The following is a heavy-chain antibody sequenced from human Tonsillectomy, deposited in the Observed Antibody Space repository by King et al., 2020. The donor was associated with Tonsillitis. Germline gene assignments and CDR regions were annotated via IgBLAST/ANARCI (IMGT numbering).Heavy chain of an antibody. J-gene: IGHJ6*03. V-gene: IGHV3-13*04. D-gene: IGHD3-3*01. CDR2: IGTAGDT. Sequence: QLVESGGGLVQPGGSLRLSCAASGFTFSSYDMHWVRQATGKGLEWVSAIGTAGDTYYPGSLKGRFTISRENAKNSLYLQMNSLRAGDTAVYDCARAGALHYDFWSGPARYYMDVWGKGTTVTVSS. CDR3: ARAGALHYDFWSGPARYYMDV. CDR1: GFTFSSYD.